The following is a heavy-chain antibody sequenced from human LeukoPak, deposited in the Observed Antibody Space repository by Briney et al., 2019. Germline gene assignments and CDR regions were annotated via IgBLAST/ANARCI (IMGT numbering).Heavy chain of an antibody. Sequence: GGSLRLSCAASGFTFNNAWMNWVRQAPGKGLEWLGRIKTKRDGATADYAAPVRGRFTISRDDSKNTMYLQMSSLRSEDTAVYYCTTDPVDSSGYYYFDTWGQGTLVAASS. V-gene: IGHV3-15*01. CDR3: TTDPVDSSGYYYFDT. CDR1: GFTFNNAW. J-gene: IGHJ4*02. D-gene: IGHD3-22*01. CDR2: IKTKRDGATA.